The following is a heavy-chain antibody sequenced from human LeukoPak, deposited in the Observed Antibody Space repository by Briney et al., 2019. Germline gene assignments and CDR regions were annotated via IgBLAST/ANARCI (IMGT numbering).Heavy chain of an antibody. V-gene: IGHV4-38-2*02. J-gene: IGHJ4*02. Sequence: NPSETLSLTCTVSGYSISSGYYWGWIRQPPGKGLEWIGSIYHSGSTYYNPSLKSRVTISVATSKNQFSLKLSSATAADTAVYYCARGEARYDILTGYDYWGQGTLVTVSS. CDR2: IYHSGST. CDR1: GYSISSGYY. CDR3: ARGEARYDILTGYDY. D-gene: IGHD3-9*01.